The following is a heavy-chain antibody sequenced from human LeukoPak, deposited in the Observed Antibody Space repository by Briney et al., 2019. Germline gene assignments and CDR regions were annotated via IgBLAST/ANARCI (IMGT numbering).Heavy chain of an antibody. CDR2: ISYDRSNK. J-gene: IGHJ5*02. CDR1: GFTFSSYA. V-gene: IGHV3-30-3*01. CDR3: ARAGQYCSSTSCSVYNWFDP. D-gene: IGHD2-2*01. Sequence: GGSLRLSCAASGFTFSSYAMHWVRQAPGKGLEWVAVISYDRSNKYYADSVKGRFTISRDNSKNTLYLQMNSLRAEDTAVYYCARAGQYCSSTSCSVYNWFDPWGQGTLVTVSS.